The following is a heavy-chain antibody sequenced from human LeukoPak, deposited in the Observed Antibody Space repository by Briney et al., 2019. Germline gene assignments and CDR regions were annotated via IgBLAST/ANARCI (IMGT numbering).Heavy chain of an antibody. Sequence: GGSLRLSCAASGFTFSGSALHWVRQASGKGLEWVARIRSKANSYATAYAASVKGRFIISRDDSKNTAYLQMNSLKTEDTAVYYCTRPYSNGTVWGKGTTVTVSS. CDR3: TRPYSNGTV. D-gene: IGHD2-8*01. J-gene: IGHJ6*04. V-gene: IGHV3-73*01. CDR1: GFTFSGSA. CDR2: IRSKANSYAT.